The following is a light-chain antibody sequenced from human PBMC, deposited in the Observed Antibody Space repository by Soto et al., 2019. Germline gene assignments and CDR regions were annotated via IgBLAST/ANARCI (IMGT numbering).Light chain of an antibody. J-gene: IGKJ1*01. Sequence: DIQMTQSPSTLSGSVGDRVTVTCRASQSIRNKLAWYQQKPGKAPKVLIYAASTLESGVPSRFSGSGSGTDFTLTISSLQPEYFATYYCQQYHIYPWTFGQGTKVDIK. V-gene: IGKV1-5*01. CDR2: AAS. CDR3: QQYHIYPWT. CDR1: QSIRNK.